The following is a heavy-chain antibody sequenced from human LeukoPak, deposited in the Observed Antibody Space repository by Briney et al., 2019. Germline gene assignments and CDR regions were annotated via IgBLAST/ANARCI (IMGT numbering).Heavy chain of an antibody. CDR2: INHSGST. V-gene: IGHV4-34*01. D-gene: IGHD4-17*01. CDR1: GGSFSGYY. J-gene: IGHJ5*02. Sequence: NPSETLSLTCAVYGGSFSGYYWSWIRQPPGKGLEWIGEINHSGSTNYNPSLKSRVTISVDTSKNQFSLKLSSVTAADTAVYYCARGGRRNYGDYEVWFDPWGQGTLVTVSS. CDR3: ARGGRRNYGDYEVWFDP.